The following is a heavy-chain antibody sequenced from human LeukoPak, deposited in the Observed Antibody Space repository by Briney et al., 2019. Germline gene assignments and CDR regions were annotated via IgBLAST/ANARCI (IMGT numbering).Heavy chain of an antibody. D-gene: IGHD5-12*01. CDR1: GFTFSSYW. CDR3: ARDKEGGYMFDY. CDR2: IKTDGSEK. V-gene: IGHV3-7*01. J-gene: IGHJ4*02. Sequence: GGSLRLSCEASGFTFSSYWMSWVRQAPGKGLEWVANIKTDGSEKYYVDSVKGRFTISRDNAKNSLYLQMNSLRAEDTAVYYCARDKEGGYMFDYWGQGTLVTVSS.